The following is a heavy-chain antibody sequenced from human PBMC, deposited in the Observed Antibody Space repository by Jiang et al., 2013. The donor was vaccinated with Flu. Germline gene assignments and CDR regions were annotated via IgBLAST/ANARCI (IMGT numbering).Heavy chain of an antibody. J-gene: IGHJ1*01. CDR3: ARPEFPLGYFQH. V-gene: IGHV3-66*04. D-gene: IGHD3-10*01. CDR2: IYSGGGK. CDR1: GFTVSSNY. Sequence: QLVESGGGLVQPGGSLRLSCAASGFTVSSNYMSWVRQAPGKGLEWVSVIYSGGGKYYADSVKGRFTISRDNSKNTLYLQMNSLRAEDTAVYYCARPEFPLGYFQHWGQGTLVTVSS.